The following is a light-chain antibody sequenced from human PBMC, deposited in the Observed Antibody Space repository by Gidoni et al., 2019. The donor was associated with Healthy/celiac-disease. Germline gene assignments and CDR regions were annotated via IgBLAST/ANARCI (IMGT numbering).Light chain of an antibody. V-gene: IGKV3-11*01. J-gene: IGKJ4*02. Sequence: EIVFTQSPATLSLSPGERATLSCRASQSVSSYLAWYQQKPGQAPRLLIYDASNRATGIPARCSGSGSGTDFTLTISSREPEDFAVYYCQQRSNWPLTFGGGTKVEIK. CDR3: QQRSNWPLT. CDR1: QSVSSY. CDR2: DAS.